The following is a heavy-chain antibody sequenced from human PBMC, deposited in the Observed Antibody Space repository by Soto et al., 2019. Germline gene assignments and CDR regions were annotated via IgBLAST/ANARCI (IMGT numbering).Heavy chain of an antibody. J-gene: IGHJ3*02. CDR3: AKGYGPRIGAFDI. V-gene: IGHV3-23*01. Sequence: PGGSLRLSCAASGFTFSSYAMSWVRQAPGKGLEWVSGITGGGGNIYYADSVKGRFTISRDNSKNTLYLQMNSLRAEDTAVYYCAKGYGPRIGAFDIWGQGTMVTVSS. D-gene: IGHD4-17*01. CDR2: ITGGGGNI. CDR1: GFTFSSYA.